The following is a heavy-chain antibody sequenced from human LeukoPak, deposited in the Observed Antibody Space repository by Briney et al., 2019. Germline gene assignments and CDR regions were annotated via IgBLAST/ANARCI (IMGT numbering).Heavy chain of an antibody. J-gene: IGHJ4*02. CDR2: IYHSGTT. CDR1: GYSISNGYC. Sequence: SETLSLTCSVSGYSISNGYCWGWIRQPPGKGLEWIGSIYHSGTTYYNPSLKSRVTISVDTSKNQFSLKLSSVTAADTAVYYCARVPTVTFFDHWGQGTLVTVSS. CDR3: ARVPTVTFFDH. V-gene: IGHV4-38-2*02. D-gene: IGHD4-17*01.